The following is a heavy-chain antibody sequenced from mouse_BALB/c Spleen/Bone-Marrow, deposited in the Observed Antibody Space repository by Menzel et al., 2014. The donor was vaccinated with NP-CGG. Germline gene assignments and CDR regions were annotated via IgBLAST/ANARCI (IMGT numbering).Heavy chain of an antibody. Sequence: EVQLQQSGAELVKPGASVKLSCTASGFNIKDTYMHWVKPRPEQGLEWIGRIDPANGNTKYDPKFEGKATITADTSSNTAYLQPSGLTSEDTAVYYCATYYRYDRRFAYWGQGTLVTVSA. CDR3: ATYYRYDRRFAY. CDR2: IDPANGNT. D-gene: IGHD2-14*01. V-gene: IGHV14-3*02. J-gene: IGHJ3*01. CDR1: GFNIKDTY.